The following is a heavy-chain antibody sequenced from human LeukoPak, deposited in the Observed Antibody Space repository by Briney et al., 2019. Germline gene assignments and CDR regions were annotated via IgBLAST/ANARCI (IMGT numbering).Heavy chain of an antibody. Sequence: GESLKISCKGSGNNFSNYWIGWVRQMSGKGLQWMGIIYPGDSDTRYSPSFQGQVTISADKSISTAYLQWSSLKASDTAMYYCARLPAYYFDYWGQGTLVTVSS. CDR2: IYPGDSDT. CDR1: GNNFSNYW. V-gene: IGHV5-51*01. D-gene: IGHD2-15*01. J-gene: IGHJ4*02. CDR3: ARLPAYYFDY.